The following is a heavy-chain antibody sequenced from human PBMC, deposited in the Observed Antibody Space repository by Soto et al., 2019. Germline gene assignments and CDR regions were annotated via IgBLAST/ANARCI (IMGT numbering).Heavy chain of an antibody. V-gene: IGHV1-18*01. CDR1: GYAFTTYG. CDR2: ISAHNGNT. J-gene: IGHJ4*02. CDR3: ARGRYGDY. D-gene: IGHD1-1*01. Sequence: QVHLVQSGAEVKKPGASVKVSCKGSGYAFTTYGITWVRQAPGQGLEWMGWISAHNGNTNYAQKLEGRVTVTRDTATSIAYMELRSPRSYDTAVYYCARGRYGDYWGQGALVTVSS.